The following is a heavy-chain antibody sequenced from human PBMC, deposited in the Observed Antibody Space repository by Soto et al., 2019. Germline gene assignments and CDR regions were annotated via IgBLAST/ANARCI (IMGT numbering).Heavy chain of an antibody. CDR2: IYYSGST. V-gene: IGHV4-39*01. CDR3: ARHFTIFGVVSTNWFDP. CDR1: GGSISSSSYY. Sequence: QLQLQESGPGLVKPSETLSLTCTVSGGSISSSSYYWGWIRQPPGKGLEWIGSIYYSGSTYYNPSLKSRVTISVDTSKNQFSLKLSSVTAADTAVYYWARHFTIFGVVSTNWFDPWGQGTLVTVSS. J-gene: IGHJ5*02. D-gene: IGHD3-3*01.